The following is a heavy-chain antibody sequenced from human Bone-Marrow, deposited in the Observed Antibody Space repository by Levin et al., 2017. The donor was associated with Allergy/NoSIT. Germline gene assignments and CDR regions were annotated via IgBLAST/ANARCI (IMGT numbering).Heavy chain of an antibody. J-gene: IGHJ4*02. CDR3: AKHKLNGITGTSFDY. CDR1: GFRFSIYA. Sequence: GGSLRLSCSASGFRFSIYAMSWVRQAPGEGLEWVSVISATGDSAYYVDSVEGRFTISRDNSKNTLSLQMKSLRAEDTAVYYCAKHKLNGITGTSFDYWGRGILVTVSS. D-gene: IGHD1-20*01. CDR2: ISATGDSA. V-gene: IGHV3-23*01.